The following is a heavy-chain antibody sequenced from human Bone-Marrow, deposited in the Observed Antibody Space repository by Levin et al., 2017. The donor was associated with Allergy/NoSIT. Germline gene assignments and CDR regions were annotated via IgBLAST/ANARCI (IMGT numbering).Heavy chain of an antibody. CDR1: GYTFIVYY. D-gene: IGHD4-17*01. CDR2: ILPRSGGT. V-gene: IGHV1-2*06. J-gene: IGHJ4*02. Sequence: RASVKVSCKTSGYTFIVYYIHWVRQAPGQGLEWMGRILPRSGGTNLAQPFQGRVTMTRDTSITTAYMELSSLTSDDTAIYYCVRQEDGHYAYDYWGQGTQVTVSS. CDR3: VRQEDGHYAYDY.